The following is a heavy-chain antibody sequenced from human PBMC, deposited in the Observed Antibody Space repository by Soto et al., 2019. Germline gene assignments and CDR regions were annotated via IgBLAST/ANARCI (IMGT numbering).Heavy chain of an antibody. V-gene: IGHV4-4*02. CDR2: IYRSGNT. CDR3: ARVATTANWYFDI. Sequence: QVQLQESGPGLVKPSGTLSLTCAVSGGSISSSNWWSWVRQSPEMGLEWIGEIYRSGNTNHNPSLKRRITISLDRSKNQFSLRLSSVTAADTAVYYCARVATTANWYFDIWGRGTLVTVSS. J-gene: IGHJ2*01. D-gene: IGHD4-4*01. CDR1: GGSISSSNW.